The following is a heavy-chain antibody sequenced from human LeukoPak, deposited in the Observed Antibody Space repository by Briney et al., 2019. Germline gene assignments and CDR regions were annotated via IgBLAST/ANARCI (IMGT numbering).Heavy chain of an antibody. Sequence: SETLSPTCTVSDGSISSYYWSWIRQPPGKGPEGIGYIFYSGSTNYNPSLKSRVTISVDTSKNQFSLKLSSVTAADTAVYYCARAYTSWSFVYWGQGTLVTVSS. CDR2: IFYSGST. J-gene: IGHJ4*02. CDR3: ARAYTSWSFVY. D-gene: IGHD2-2*02. CDR1: DGSISSYY. V-gene: IGHV4-59*01.